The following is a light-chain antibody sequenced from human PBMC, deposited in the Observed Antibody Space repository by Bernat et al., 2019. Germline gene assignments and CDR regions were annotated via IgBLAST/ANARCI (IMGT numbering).Light chain of an antibody. Sequence: QSALTQPASVSGSPGQSITISCTGTSSDVGGYNYVSWFQQHPGKAPKLMIFDVSNRPSGVSDRFSGSKSGDTASLTISGLRAEDEADYYCSSVSTTSTPVVFGGGTKLTVL. CDR2: DVS. V-gene: IGLV2-14*03. J-gene: IGLJ3*02. CDR1: SSDVGGYNY. CDR3: SSVSTTSTPVV.